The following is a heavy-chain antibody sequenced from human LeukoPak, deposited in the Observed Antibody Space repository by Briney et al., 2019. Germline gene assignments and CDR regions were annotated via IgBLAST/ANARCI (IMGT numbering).Heavy chain of an antibody. D-gene: IGHD6-13*01. CDR1: GFTFSTYG. V-gene: IGHV3-48*01. CDR2: ISSTSSTI. Sequence: PGGSLRLSCAASGFTFSTYGMNWVRQAPGRGLEWLSYISSTSSTIYYTDSVKGRFTISRDSAKKPLYLQMNSLRAEDTAVYYCARDSTAVGGAFDCWGQGTLVTVSS. CDR3: ARDSTAVGGAFDC. J-gene: IGHJ4*02.